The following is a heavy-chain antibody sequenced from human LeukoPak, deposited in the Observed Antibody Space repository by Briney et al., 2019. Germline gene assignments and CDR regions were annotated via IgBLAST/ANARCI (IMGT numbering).Heavy chain of an antibody. D-gene: IGHD3-16*01. CDR3: ARGFVRDY. V-gene: IGHV5-51*01. J-gene: IGHJ4*02. CDR2: IYPGDSDT. Sequence: GESLKISCKGFGYNFPNNWIACVSQMPGKGLEWMGIIYPGDSDTRYSPSFQGQVSISADKSINTAYLQWSSLKASDSAMYYCARGFVRDYWGQGTLVTVSS. CDR1: GYNFPNNW.